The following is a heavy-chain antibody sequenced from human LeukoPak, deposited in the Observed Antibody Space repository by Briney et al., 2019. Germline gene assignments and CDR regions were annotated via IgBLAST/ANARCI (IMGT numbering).Heavy chain of an antibody. V-gene: IGHV3-23*01. CDR1: GFTFSSYA. Sequence: PGGSLRLSCAVSGFTFSSYAMSWVRQALGKGLEWVSAISGSGGSTYYADSVKGRFTISRDNSKNTLYLQMNSLRAEDTAVYYCARDRGVSNWGFYFDYWGQGTLVTVSS. D-gene: IGHD7-27*01. J-gene: IGHJ4*02. CDR3: ARDRGVSNWGFYFDY. CDR2: ISGSGGST.